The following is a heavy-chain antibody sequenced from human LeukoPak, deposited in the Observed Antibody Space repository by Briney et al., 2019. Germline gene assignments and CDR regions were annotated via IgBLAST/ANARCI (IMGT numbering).Heavy chain of an antibody. CDR1: GASINNGGYY. CDR3: ARASGTGDPFDI. CDR2: IYHSGTT. D-gene: IGHD1-1*01. Sequence: SETLSLTCTLSGASINNGGYYWTWIRQPPGKGLEWIGYIYHSGTTYYNPSLKSRITVSLDRSNNQFSLRLTSVTAADTAVYYCARASGTGDPFDIWGLGTMVTVSS. J-gene: IGHJ3*02. V-gene: IGHV4-30-2*01.